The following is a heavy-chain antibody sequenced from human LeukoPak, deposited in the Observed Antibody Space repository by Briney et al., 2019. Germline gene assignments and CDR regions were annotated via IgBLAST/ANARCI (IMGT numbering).Heavy chain of an antibody. CDR2: IYYSGST. D-gene: IGHD3-10*01. CDR1: GGSISSYY. Sequence: SETLSLTCTVSGGSISSYYWSWIRQPPGKGLEWIGYIYYSGSTNYNPSLKSRVTISVDTSKNQFSLKLSSVTAADTAVYYCAKDLYGSGSPNYYFDYWGQGTLVTVSS. J-gene: IGHJ4*02. CDR3: AKDLYGSGSPNYYFDY. V-gene: IGHV4-59*01.